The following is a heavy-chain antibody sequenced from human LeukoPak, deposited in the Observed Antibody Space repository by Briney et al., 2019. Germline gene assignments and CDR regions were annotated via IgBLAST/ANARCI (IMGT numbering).Heavy chain of an antibody. CDR2: IYQSETA. J-gene: IGHJ4*02. Sequence: SETLSLTCTVSGYSISSGYFWGWMRQPPGKGLEWFGSIYQSETAHYNPSLKSRVTISVDTSKNQFSLKLSSVTAADTAVYYCARQLLFSIAAADGFDYWGQGTLVTVSS. CDR3: ARQLLFSIAAADGFDY. CDR1: GYSISSGYF. D-gene: IGHD6-13*01. V-gene: IGHV4-38-2*02.